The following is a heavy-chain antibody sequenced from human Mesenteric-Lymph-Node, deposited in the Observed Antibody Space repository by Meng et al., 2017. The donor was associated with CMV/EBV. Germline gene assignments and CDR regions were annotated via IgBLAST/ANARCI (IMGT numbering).Heavy chain of an antibody. V-gene: IGHV3-9*01. D-gene: IGHD2-2*01. Sequence: SLKISCAASGFTFDDYAMHWVRQAPGKGLEWVSGISWNSGSIGYADSVKGRFTISRDNAKNSLYLQMNSLRAEDTAVYYCARDEGVCSSTSCFFDYWGQGTLVTVSS. J-gene: IGHJ4*02. CDR2: ISWNSGSI. CDR3: ARDEGVCSSTSCFFDY. CDR1: GFTFDDYA.